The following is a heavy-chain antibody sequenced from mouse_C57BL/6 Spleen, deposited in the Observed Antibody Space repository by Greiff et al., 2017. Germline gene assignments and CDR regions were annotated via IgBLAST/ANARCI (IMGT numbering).Heavy chain of an antibody. J-gene: IGHJ2*01. V-gene: IGHV1-52*01. CDR1: GYTFTSYW. CDR2: IDPSDSET. D-gene: IGHD2-4*01. Sequence: VQLQQPGAELVRPGSSVKLSCKASGYTFTSYWMHWVKQRPIQGLEWIGNIDPSDSETHYNQKFKDKATLTVDKSASTAYMQLSSLTSEDSAVYYCARSAYDFLDYWGQGTTLTVSS. CDR3: ARSAYDFLDY.